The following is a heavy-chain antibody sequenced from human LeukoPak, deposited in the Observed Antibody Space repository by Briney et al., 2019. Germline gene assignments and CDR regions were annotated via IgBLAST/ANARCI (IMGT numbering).Heavy chain of an antibody. Sequence: GGSLRLSCAASGFTFSSYGMHWVRQAPGKGLEWVAVIWYDGSNKYYADSVKGRFTISRDNSKNTLYLQMNSLRAEDTAVYYCARDQASIVGASLDYWGHGTLVTVSS. D-gene: IGHD1-26*01. CDR3: ARDQASIVGASLDY. V-gene: IGHV3-33*01. CDR2: IWYDGSNK. J-gene: IGHJ4*01. CDR1: GFTFSSYG.